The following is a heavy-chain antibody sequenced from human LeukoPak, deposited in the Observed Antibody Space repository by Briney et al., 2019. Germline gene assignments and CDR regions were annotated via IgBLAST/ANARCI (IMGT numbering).Heavy chain of an antibody. CDR1: GITFSNYE. V-gene: IGHV3-30*18. Sequence: GGSLRLSCAASGITFSNYEFHWVRQAPGKGLEWVAVISYDGSNKYYADSVKGRFTISRDNSKNTLYLQMNSLRAEDTAVYYCAKDRGSYLFDYWGQGTLVTVSS. D-gene: IGHD1-26*01. J-gene: IGHJ4*02. CDR2: ISYDGSNK. CDR3: AKDRGSYLFDY.